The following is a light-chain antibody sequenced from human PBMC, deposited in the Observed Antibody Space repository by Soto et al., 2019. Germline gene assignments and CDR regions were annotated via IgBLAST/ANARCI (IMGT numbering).Light chain of an antibody. CDR1: SSDVGGYNY. J-gene: IGLJ1*01. Sequence: QSVLAQPRSVSGSPVQSVTISCTGTSSDVGGYNYVSWYQQYPGKGPKLIIYDVTKRPSGVPDRFSGSKSGSTASLTISGLQAEDEDDYYCSSYAGSYVFGTGTKVTVL. CDR3: SSYAGSYV. CDR2: DVT. V-gene: IGLV2-11*01.